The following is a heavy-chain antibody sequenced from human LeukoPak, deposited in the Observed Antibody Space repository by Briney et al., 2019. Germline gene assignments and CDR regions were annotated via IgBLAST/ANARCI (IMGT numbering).Heavy chain of an antibody. CDR2: ISGSGGST. V-gene: IGHV3-23*01. CDR1: GFTFSSYA. J-gene: IGHJ4*02. CDR3: ARARVHRGYSGYEGVESFDY. Sequence: GGSLRLSCAASGFTFSSYAMSWVRQAPGKGLEWVSAISGSGGSTYYADSVKGRFTISRDNAKNSLYLQMNSLRAEDTAVYYCARARVHRGYSGYEGVESFDYWGQGTLVTVSS. D-gene: IGHD5-12*01.